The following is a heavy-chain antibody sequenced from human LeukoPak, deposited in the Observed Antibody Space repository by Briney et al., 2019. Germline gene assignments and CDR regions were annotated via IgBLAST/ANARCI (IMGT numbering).Heavy chain of an antibody. J-gene: IGHJ5*02. CDR2: IYDSGST. CDR3: ARHDDGSTNLNWFDP. V-gene: IGHV4-39*01. CDR1: GGSIRSSYYY. Sequence: PSETLSLTCTVSGGSIRSSYYYWGWIRQPPGKGLEWIGSIYDSGSTYYNPSLKSRVTISVDTSKNQFSLKLSSVTAADTAVYYCARHDDGSTNLNWFDPWGQGTLVTVSS. D-gene: IGHD5-24*01.